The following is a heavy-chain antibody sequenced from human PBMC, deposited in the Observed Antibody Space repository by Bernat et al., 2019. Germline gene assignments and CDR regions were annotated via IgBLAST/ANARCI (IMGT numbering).Heavy chain of an antibody. CDR3: ARDVTWNYVSRFDY. V-gene: IGHV4-4*07. CDR1: GGSISSYY. Sequence: QVQLQESGPGLVKPSETLSLTCTVSGGSISSYYWSWIRQPAGKGLEWIGRSYTSGSTNYNPALTSRVTMSVDTSKNRFSMKLSSVTAADTAVYYCARDVTWNYVSRFDYWGQGTLVTVSS. D-gene: IGHD1-7*01. J-gene: IGHJ4*02. CDR2: SYTSGST.